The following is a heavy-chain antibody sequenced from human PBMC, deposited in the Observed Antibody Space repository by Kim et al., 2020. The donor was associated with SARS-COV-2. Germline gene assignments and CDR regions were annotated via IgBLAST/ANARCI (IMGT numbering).Heavy chain of an antibody. Sequence: YNPTPKSRVTISVDTSKNQFSLKLSSVTAADTAVYYCASHNWNYVGWFDPWGQGTLVTVSS. J-gene: IGHJ5*02. CDR3: ASHNWNYVGWFDP. V-gene: IGHV4-39*01. D-gene: IGHD1-7*01.